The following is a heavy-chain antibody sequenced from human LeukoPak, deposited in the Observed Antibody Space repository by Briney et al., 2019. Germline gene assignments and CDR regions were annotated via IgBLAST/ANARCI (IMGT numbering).Heavy chain of an antibody. CDR2: ISGSSVST. D-gene: IGHD1-26*01. Sequence: PGGSLRLSCAPCIFTFSRYAMSWVRQAPGKGLEWVSAISGSSVSTYYADSVKGRFTISRENPKNTLYLQMNSLRAEDTAVYYCPRHGSSPAAFEYWGQATLVTVSS. CDR3: PRHGSSPAAFEY. J-gene: IGHJ4*02. CDR1: IFTFSRYA. V-gene: IGHV3-23*01.